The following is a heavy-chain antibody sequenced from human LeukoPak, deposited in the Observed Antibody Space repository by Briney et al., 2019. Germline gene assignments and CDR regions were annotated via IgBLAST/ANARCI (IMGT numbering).Heavy chain of an antibody. CDR2: ISYDGSNK. D-gene: IGHD2-2*01. J-gene: IGHJ4*02. V-gene: IGHV3-30*18. CDR3: AKDPGYCSSTSCYYAPDY. CDR1: GLTFSSYG. Sequence: GRSLRLSCAASGLTFSSYGMHWVRQAPGKGLEWVAVISYDGSNKYYADSVKGRFTISRDNSKNTLYLQMNSLRAEDTAVYYCAKDPGYCSSTSCYYAPDYWGQGTLVTVSS.